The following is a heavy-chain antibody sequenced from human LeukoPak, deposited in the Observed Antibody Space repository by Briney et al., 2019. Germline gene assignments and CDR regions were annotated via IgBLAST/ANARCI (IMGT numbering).Heavy chain of an antibody. J-gene: IGHJ4*02. V-gene: IGHV1-2*02. CDR3: ARDSGYSKGGIPF. CDR2: INPNSGGT. CDR1: GYTFTSYY. Sequence: ASVKVSCKASGYTFTSYYMHWVRQAPGQGLEWMGWINPNSGGTNYAQKFQGRVTMTRDTSIGTAYMELHSLRSDDTAVYYCARDSGYSKGGIPFWGQGTLVTVSS. D-gene: IGHD5-18*01.